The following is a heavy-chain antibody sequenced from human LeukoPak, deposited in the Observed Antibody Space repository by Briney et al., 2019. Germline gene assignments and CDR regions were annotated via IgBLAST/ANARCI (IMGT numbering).Heavy chain of an antibody. D-gene: IGHD6-19*01. CDR2: IYHGDSDT. CDR1: GYRSSKYS. J-gene: IGHJ3*01. CDR3: ARQAYSSGHDAFDF. V-gene: IGHV5-51*01. Sequence: GESLQISCQGSGYRSSKYSIGWLRQLPGQGLAWMGIIYHGDSDTRYSPSFQGHVTISADKSISTAYLQWSSLKASDTAMYFCARQAYSSGHDAFDFWGQGTMVTVSS.